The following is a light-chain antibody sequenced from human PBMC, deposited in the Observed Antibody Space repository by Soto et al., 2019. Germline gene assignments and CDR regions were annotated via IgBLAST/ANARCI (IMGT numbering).Light chain of an antibody. CDR2: NAN. CDR1: SSDIGGFDY. Sequence: QSALTQPASVSGSPGQSVTISCTGTSSDIGGFDYVSWYQQSPGKVPKLIIYNANNRPSGVSNRFSGSKSGYTASLIISGLQAEDEADYYCCSYTTTTTLVVFGGGTKLTVL. V-gene: IGLV2-14*01. J-gene: IGLJ2*01. CDR3: CSYTTTTTLVV.